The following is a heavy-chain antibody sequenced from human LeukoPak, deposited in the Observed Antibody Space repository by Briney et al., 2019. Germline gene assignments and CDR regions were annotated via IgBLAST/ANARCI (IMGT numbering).Heavy chain of an antibody. D-gene: IGHD2-21*02. J-gene: IGHJ4*02. CDR2: IYYSGST. V-gene: IGHV4-59*01. CDR3: AREGQYCGGDCYVDY. Sequence: SETLSLTCTVSGGSISSYYWSWIRQPPGKGLEWIGYIYYSGSTNYNPSLKSRVTISVDTSKNQFSLKLSSVTAADTAVYYCAREGQYCGGDCYVDYWGQGTLVTVSS. CDR1: GGSISSYY.